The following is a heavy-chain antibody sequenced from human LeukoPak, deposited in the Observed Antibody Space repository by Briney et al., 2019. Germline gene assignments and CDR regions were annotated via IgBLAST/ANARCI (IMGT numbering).Heavy chain of an antibody. V-gene: IGHV4-34*01. J-gene: IGHJ4*02. Sequence: SETLPLTCAVYGGSFSGYYWSWIRQPPGKGLEWIGEINHSGSTNYNPSLKSRVTISVDTSKNQFSLKLSSVTAADTAVYYCAREKHYDSSGYYSYYFDYWGQGTLVTVSS. CDR3: AREKHYDSSGYYSYYFDY. CDR2: INHSGST. CDR1: GGSFSGYY. D-gene: IGHD3-22*01.